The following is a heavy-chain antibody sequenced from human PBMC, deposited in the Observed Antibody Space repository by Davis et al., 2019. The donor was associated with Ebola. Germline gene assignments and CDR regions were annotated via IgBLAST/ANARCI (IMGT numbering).Heavy chain of an antibody. CDR3: AREGSSWYDGYMDV. CDR1: GGSISSYY. CDR2: IYYSGST. D-gene: IGHD6-13*01. V-gene: IGHV4-59*01. J-gene: IGHJ6*03. Sequence: PSETLSLTCTVSGGSISSYYWSWIRQPPGKGLEWIGYIYYSGSTNYNPSLKSRVTISVDTSKNQFSLKLSSVTAADTAVYYCAREGSSWYDGYMDVWGKGTTVTVSS.